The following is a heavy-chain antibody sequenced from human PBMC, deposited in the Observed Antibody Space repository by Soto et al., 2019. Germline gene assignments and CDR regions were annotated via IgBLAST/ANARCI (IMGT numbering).Heavy chain of an antibody. CDR2: ISSSSSYI. J-gene: IGHJ6*03. V-gene: IGHV3-21*01. Sequence: GGSLRLSCAASGFTFSSYSMNWVRQAPGKGLEWVSSISSSSSYIYYADSVEGRFTISRDNAKDSLYLQMNSLRAEDTAVYYCARVKQQLVRGGMDVWGKGTTVTVSS. D-gene: IGHD6-13*01. CDR3: ARVKQQLVRGGMDV. CDR1: GFTFSSYS.